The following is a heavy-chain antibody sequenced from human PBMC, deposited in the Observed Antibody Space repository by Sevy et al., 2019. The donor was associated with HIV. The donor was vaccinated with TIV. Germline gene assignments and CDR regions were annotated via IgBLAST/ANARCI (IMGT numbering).Heavy chain of an antibody. V-gene: IGHV4-39*01. Sequence: SETLSLTCTVSGGSISSSSQFWAWIRQSPGKGLEWIGNVYNSGTTEYNPSLKSRITISVDTSKNTFSLKLTSVTAADTAVYYCARQLSYYDSLTGSQRGYWLDTWGHGNLVTVSS. D-gene: IGHD3-9*01. CDR3: ARQLSYYDSLTGSQRGYWLDT. CDR1: GGSISSSSQF. CDR2: VYNSGTT. J-gene: IGHJ5*01.